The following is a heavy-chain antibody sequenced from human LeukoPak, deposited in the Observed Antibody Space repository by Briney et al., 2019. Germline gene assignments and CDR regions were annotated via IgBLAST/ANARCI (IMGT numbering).Heavy chain of an antibody. CDR2: ISYDGSNK. CDR3: AKDLASYDTYAFDI. V-gene: IGHV3-30*18. CDR1: GFTFSTYG. J-gene: IGHJ3*02. Sequence: GGSLRLSCAASGFTFSTYGMHWVRQAPGKGLEWVAIISYDGSNKYYADSVKGRFTISRDNSKNTLYLQMNSLRAEDTAVYYCAKDLASYDTYAFDIWGQGTMVTVSS. D-gene: IGHD3-22*01.